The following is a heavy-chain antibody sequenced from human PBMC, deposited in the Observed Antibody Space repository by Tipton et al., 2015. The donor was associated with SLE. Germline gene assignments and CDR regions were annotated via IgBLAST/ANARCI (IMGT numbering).Heavy chain of an antibody. J-gene: IGHJ6*02. Sequence: TLSLTCTVSGGSITISSYYWGWIRQPPGKGLEWIGSIYYTGSTYYNPSLKSRVTISVDTSKNQFSLKLSSVIAADTAVYYCALDRGGSPNGMDVWGQGTTVTVSS. CDR2: IYYTGST. D-gene: IGHD2-15*01. CDR1: GGSITISSYY. CDR3: ALDRGGSPNGMDV. V-gene: IGHV4-39*01.